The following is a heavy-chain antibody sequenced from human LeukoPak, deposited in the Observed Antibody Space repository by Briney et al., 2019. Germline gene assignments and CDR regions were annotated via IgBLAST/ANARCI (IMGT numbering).Heavy chain of an antibody. V-gene: IGHV4-59*08. Sequence: PSETLSLTCTVSGGSISSYYWSWIRRPPGKGLEWIGYIYYSGNTNYNPSLKSRVTISVDTSKTQFSLKLSSVTAADTAVYYCARRWFRELYAFDIWGQGTMVTVSS. CDR1: GGSISSYY. CDR2: IYYSGNT. D-gene: IGHD3-10*01. CDR3: ARRWFRELYAFDI. J-gene: IGHJ3*02.